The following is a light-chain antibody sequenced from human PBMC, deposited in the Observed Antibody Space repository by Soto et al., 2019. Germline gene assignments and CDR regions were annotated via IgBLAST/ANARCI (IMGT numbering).Light chain of an antibody. V-gene: IGKV1-5*01. CDR1: QSIKTW. Sequence: DIQMTQSPSTLSASVGDRVTITCRASQSIKTWLAWYQQKPGKAPRLLISDASNLESGVPSRFSGSGSGTELTFTIISLQPDDFAIYYCQQYNSYSTFGQGTKVEIK. CDR3: QQYNSYST. J-gene: IGKJ1*01. CDR2: DAS.